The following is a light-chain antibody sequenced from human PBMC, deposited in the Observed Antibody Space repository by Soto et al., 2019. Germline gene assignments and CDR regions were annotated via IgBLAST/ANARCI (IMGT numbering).Light chain of an antibody. V-gene: IGKV3-11*01. Sequence: EVVLTQSPATLSLSPGERATLSCRASQSVSYHMAWYQQKPGQAPRLLISDASDRATGIPARFSGSGSGTDFTLTISGLEPEDSAVYYCQQFDDSVTFAQGTRLEIK. CDR2: DAS. J-gene: IGKJ5*01. CDR1: QSVSYH. CDR3: QQFDDSVT.